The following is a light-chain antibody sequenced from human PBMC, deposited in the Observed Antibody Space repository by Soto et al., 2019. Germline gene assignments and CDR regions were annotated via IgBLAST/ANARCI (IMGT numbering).Light chain of an antibody. CDR3: QQYYSTPPT. CDR1: QSVLYSSNNKNY. Sequence: DIVMTQSPDSLAVSLGERATINCKSSQSVLYSSNNKNYLGWYQQKLGQPPKLLIYWASTRESGVPDRFSGSGSGTDFTLTISSLQAEDVAVYYCQQYYSTPPTFGQETKLEIK. J-gene: IGKJ2*01. CDR2: WAS. V-gene: IGKV4-1*01.